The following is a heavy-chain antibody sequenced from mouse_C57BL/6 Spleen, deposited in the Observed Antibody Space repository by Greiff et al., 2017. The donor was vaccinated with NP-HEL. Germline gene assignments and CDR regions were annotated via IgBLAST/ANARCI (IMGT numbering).Heavy chain of an antibody. CDR2: IHPNSGST. V-gene: IGHV1-64*01. Sequence: QVQLQQPGAELVKPGASVKLSCKASGYTFTSYWMHWVKQRPGQGLEWIGMIHPNSGSTNYNEKFKSKATLTVDKSSSTAYMQLSSLTSEDSAVYDCARDYGSSYDYAMDYWGQGTSVTVSS. D-gene: IGHD1-1*01. J-gene: IGHJ4*01. CDR3: ARDYGSSYDYAMDY. CDR1: GYTFTSYW.